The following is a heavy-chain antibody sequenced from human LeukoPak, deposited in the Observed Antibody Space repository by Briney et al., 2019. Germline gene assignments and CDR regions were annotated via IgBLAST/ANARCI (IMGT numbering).Heavy chain of an antibody. CDR3: AKERTMVRGVIPDAFDI. Sequence: GGSLRLSCAASGFTFSSYAMSWVRQAPGKGLEWVSAISGSGGSTYYADSVKGRFTISRDKSKNTLYLQMNSLRAEDTAVYYCAKERTMVRGVIPDAFDIWGQGTMVTVSS. V-gene: IGHV3-23*01. CDR1: GFTFSSYA. D-gene: IGHD3-10*01. CDR2: ISGSGGST. J-gene: IGHJ3*02.